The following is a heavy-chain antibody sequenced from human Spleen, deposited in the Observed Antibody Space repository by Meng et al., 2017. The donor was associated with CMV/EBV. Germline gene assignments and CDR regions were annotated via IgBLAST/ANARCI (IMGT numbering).Heavy chain of an antibody. CDR2: IYYSGST. D-gene: IGHD2-15*01. CDR1: GGSFSGYY. CDR3: VRDWGYCSGGSCQRHFDY. V-gene: IGHV4-59*01. Sequence: GSLRLSCAVYGGSFSGYYWSWIRQPPGRGLEWIGYIYYSGSTKYNPSLKSRVTISIDTSKNQFSLKLTSVTAADTAVYYCVRDWGYCSGGSCQRHFDYWGQGTLVTVSS. J-gene: IGHJ4*02.